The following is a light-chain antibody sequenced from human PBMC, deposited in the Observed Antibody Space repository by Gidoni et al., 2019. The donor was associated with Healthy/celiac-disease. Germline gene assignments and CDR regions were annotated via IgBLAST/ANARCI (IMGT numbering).Light chain of an antibody. V-gene: IGKV1-33*01. J-gene: IGKJ5*01. CDR1: QDISNY. Sequence: DIQMDPSPSSLSAAVGDRVTITCQASQDISNYLHWYQQKPGKAPKLLIYDASNLETGVPSRFSGSGSGTDFTFPISSLQPEDIATYYCQQYDNLPITFGQGTRLEIK. CDR3: QQYDNLPIT. CDR2: DAS.